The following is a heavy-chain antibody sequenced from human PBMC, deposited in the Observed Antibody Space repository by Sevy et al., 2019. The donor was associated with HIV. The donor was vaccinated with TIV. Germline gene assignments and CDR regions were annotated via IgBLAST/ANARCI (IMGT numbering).Heavy chain of an antibody. CDR2: ISYDGSNK. J-gene: IGHJ6*03. CDR1: GFTFSSYA. V-gene: IGHV3-30-3*01. D-gene: IGHD6-19*01. Sequence: GGSLRLSCAASGFTFSSYAMHWVRQAPGKGLEWVAVISYDGSNKYYADSVKGRFTISRDNSKNTLYLQMNSLRAEDTAVYYCARELNQRLALTPLFGRNPRYYMDVRGKGTTVTVSS. CDR3: ARELNQRLALTPLFGRNPRYYMDV.